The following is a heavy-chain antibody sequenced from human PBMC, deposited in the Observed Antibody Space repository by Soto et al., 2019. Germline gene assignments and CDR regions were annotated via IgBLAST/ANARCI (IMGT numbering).Heavy chain of an antibody. D-gene: IGHD6-13*01. CDR2: INHSGST. CDR1: GGSFSGYY. CDR3: ARVSGMAAAVTYNWFDP. V-gene: IGHV4-34*01. Sequence: SETLSLSCAVYGGSFSGYYWSWIRQPPGKGLEWIGEINHSGSTNYNPSLKSRVTISVDTSKNQFSLKLSSVTAADTAVYYCARVSGMAAAVTYNWFDPWGPGTLLTLST. J-gene: IGHJ5*02.